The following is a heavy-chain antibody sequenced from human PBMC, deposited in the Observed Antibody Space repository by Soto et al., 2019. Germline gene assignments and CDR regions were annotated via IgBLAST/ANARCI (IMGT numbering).Heavy chain of an antibody. V-gene: IGHV3-74*01. CDR2: IYNDGTYS. Sequence: PGGSLRLSCAASGFIFKMYGMHWVRQSPGKGLVWISRIYNDGTYSDYADSVRGRFTISRDNVNDTLYLQMNNLRAEDSGLYYCTRGPRPISTGTGAYWGQGTQVTVSS. D-gene: IGHD3-10*01. CDR3: TRGPRPISTGTGAY. J-gene: IGHJ4*02. CDR1: GFIFKMYG.